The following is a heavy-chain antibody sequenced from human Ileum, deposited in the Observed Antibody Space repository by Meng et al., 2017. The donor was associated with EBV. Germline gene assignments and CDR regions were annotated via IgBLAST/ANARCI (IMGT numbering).Heavy chain of an antibody. D-gene: IGHD3-22*01. CDR3: ARGGDTSGYSLDY. CDR1: GGSISSGGYY. V-gene: IGHV4-30-4*01. CDR2: IYKSGST. J-gene: IGHJ4*02. Sequence: QVRWQDPGPGCVKPSQTLSLTRPVSGGSISSGGYYWSWIRQPPGKGLEWIGYIYKSGSTYYNPSLTSRVTISVDTSKNQFFLKLGSVTAADTGVYYCARGGDTSGYSLDYWGQGILVTVSS.